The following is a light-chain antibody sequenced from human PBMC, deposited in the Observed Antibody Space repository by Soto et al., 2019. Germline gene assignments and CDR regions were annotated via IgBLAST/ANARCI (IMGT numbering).Light chain of an antibody. CDR3: QQNYSTPT. Sequence: DIQMTQSPSSLSASVGDRVTITCRASQSISSYLNWYQQKPGKAPKLLIYAASSLQSGVPSRFSGSGSGTDFPLTISSLQPEDVANYYCQQNYSTPTFGQGTKLEIK. V-gene: IGKV1-39*01. CDR1: QSISSY. CDR2: AAS. J-gene: IGKJ2*01.